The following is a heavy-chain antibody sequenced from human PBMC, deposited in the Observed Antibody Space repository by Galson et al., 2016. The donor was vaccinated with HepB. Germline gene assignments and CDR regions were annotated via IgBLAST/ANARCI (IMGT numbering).Heavy chain of an antibody. D-gene: IGHD6-6*01. CDR1: GDSIISDTYH. CDR3: AGEYSSSPGY. V-gene: IGHV4-39*01. Sequence: TCTVSGDSIISDTYHWGWIRQPPGKGLEWLGSIHHSGTTYYNPSLRSRVTISVDTSRNQFSLRLSSVTAADTAVYYCAGEYSSSPGYWGQGIWSPSP. CDR2: IHHSGTT. J-gene: IGHJ4*02.